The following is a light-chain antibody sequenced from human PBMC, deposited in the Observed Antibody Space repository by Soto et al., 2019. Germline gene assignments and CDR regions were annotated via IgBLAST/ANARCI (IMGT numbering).Light chain of an antibody. J-gene: IGLJ2*01. CDR1: SGSIDSNY. CDR3: QSYDSSNREV. Sequence: NFMLTQPHSVSESPGKTVTISCTRSSGSIDSNYVQWYQQRPGSSPTTVIYEDNQRPSGVPDRFSGSIDISSNSASLTISGLRTEDEADYYCQSYDSSNREVFGGGTKLTVL. V-gene: IGLV6-57*01. CDR2: EDN.